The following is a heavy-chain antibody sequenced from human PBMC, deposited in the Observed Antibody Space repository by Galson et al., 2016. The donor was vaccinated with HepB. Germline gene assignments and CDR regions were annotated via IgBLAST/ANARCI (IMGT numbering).Heavy chain of an antibody. CDR2: ISDSGGST. D-gene: IGHD6-19*01. CDR1: GFTFSNYA. J-gene: IGHJ4*02. V-gene: IGHV3-23*01. Sequence: SLRLSCAASGFTFSNYAMSWVRQAPGKGLEWVSGISDSGGSTYFADSVKGRFTISRDNFKNTLYLQMNSLRAEDTAVYYCAKEISVAGVNGLPSDYWGQGTLVTVSS. CDR3: AKEISVAGVNGLPSDY.